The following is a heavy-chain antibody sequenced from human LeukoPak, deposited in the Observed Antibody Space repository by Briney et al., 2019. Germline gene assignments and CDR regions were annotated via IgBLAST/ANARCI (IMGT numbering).Heavy chain of an antibody. CDR2: ITGSGTST. CDR1: ECTVGNYG. J-gene: IGHJ4*02. D-gene: IGHD3-9*01. CDR3: VIWGDYDVLTGYYVPDY. V-gene: IGHV3-23*01. Sequence: AASLTHSCVTAECTVGNYGMSWVRQAPGKGQEWVSAITGSGTSTYYADSLKGRFTISRDNSKNTVFLQMNSLRHEDTAIYYCVIWGDYDVLTGYYVPDYWGQGTLVTVSS.